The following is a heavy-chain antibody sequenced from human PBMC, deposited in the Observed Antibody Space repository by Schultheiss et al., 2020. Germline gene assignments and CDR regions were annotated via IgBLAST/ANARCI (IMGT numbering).Heavy chain of an antibody. V-gene: IGHV4-39*07. J-gene: IGHJ4*02. CDR3: ARERRWLQFPDY. CDR1: GGSISSGSYY. Sequence: SQTLSLTCTVSGGSISSGSYYWGWVRQPPGKGLEWIGSIDYSGSTYYNPSLKSRVTISVDTSKNQFSLKLSSVTAADTAVYYCARERRWLQFPDYWGQGTLVTVSS. D-gene: IGHD5-24*01. CDR2: IDYSGST.